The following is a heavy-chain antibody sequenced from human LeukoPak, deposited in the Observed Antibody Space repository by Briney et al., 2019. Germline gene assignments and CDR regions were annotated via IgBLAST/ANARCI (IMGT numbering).Heavy chain of an antibody. CDR1: GGSISSSSYY. J-gene: IGHJ4*02. V-gene: IGHV4-39*01. D-gene: IGHD3-22*01. Sequence: PSETLSLTCTVSGGSISSSSYYWGWIRQPPGKGLEWIGSIYYSGSTYYNPSLKSRVTISVDTSKNQFSLELSSVTAADTAVYYCARHFGGDSSGYDDYWGQGTLVTVSS. CDR2: IYYSGST. CDR3: ARHFGGDSSGYDDY.